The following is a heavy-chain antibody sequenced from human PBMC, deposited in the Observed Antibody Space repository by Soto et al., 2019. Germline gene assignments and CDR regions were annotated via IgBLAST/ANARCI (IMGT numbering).Heavy chain of an antibody. CDR1: GDSIRSGNSY. D-gene: IGHD6-19*01. J-gene: IGHJ5*02. V-gene: IGHV4-39*01. CDR2: IYYTGST. CDR3: ARPSSGWYEAGFDP. Sequence: QLQLQESGPGLVKPSETLSLTCTVSGDSIRSGNSYWGWIRQPPGKGLEWIGIIYYTGSTYYNPSLKSRVTISVDTSKSQFSLKLTSVTAADTAVYYCARPSSGWYEAGFDPWGQGTLVTVSS.